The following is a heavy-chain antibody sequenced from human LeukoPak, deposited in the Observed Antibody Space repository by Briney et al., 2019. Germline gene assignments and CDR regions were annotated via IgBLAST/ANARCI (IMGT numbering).Heavy chain of an antibody. J-gene: IGHJ5*02. Sequence: PSETLSLTCTVSGGSVSSGSYYWSWIRQPPGKGLEWIGYIYYSGSTNYNPSLKSRVTISVDTSKNQFSLKLSSVTAADTAVYYCARERATLVRGVITPYDWFDPWGQGTLVTVSS. D-gene: IGHD3-10*01. CDR2: IYYSGST. V-gene: IGHV4-61*01. CDR1: GGSVSSGSYY. CDR3: ARERATLVRGVITPYDWFDP.